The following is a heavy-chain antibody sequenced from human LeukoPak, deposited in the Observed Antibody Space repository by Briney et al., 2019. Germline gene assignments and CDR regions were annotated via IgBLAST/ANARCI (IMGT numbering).Heavy chain of an antibody. Sequence: ESGPTLVNPTPTLTLTCTFSGFSLSTSGMRVSWIRQPPGKALEWLALIDWDDDKFYSTSLKTRLTISKGTSKNQVVLTMTNMDPVDTATYYCARLRTNYYDSSGYYEAYYFDYWGQGTLVTVSS. J-gene: IGHJ4*02. D-gene: IGHD3-22*01. CDR2: IDWDDDK. CDR1: GFSLSTSGMR. CDR3: ARLRTNYYDSSGYYEAYYFDY. V-gene: IGHV2-70*04.